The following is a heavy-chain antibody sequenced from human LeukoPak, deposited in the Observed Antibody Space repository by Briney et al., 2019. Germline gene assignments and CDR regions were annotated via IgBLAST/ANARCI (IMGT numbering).Heavy chain of an antibody. V-gene: IGHV1-18*04. Sequence: RASVKVSCKSSGFTFTGYYMHWVRQAPGQGLEWMGWMSPDGGRAHYAQKLQGRVTMTTDTSTSTAYMELRSLRSDDTAVYYCARGPGGYYSVRTFDYWGQGTLVTVSS. CDR2: MSPDGGRA. CDR1: GFTFTGYY. J-gene: IGHJ4*02. D-gene: IGHD3-3*01. CDR3: ARGPGGYYSVRTFDY.